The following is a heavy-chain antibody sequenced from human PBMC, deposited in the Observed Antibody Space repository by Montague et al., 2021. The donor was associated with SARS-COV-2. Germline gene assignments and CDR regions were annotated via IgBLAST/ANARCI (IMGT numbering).Heavy chain of an antibody. CDR2: IYYSGST. CDR3: ARQGPFTMIVRNIFDY. D-gene: IGHD3-22*01. CDR1: GGSISSSSYY. V-gene: IGHV4-39*01. J-gene: IGHJ4*02. Sequence: SETLSLTCAVSGGSISSSSYYWGWIRQPPGKGLEWIGSIYYSGSTYYNPSLKSRVTISVDTSKNQFSLKLSSVTAADTAVYYCARQGPFTMIVRNIFDYWGQGTLVTVSS.